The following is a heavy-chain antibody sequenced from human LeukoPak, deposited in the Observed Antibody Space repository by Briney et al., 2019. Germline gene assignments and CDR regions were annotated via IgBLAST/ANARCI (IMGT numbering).Heavy chain of an antibody. Sequence: SVRVSSKASGGTFTIYVISWGRQAPGQGGEWMGGIIPIFGTANYAQKFQGRVTITADESTSTAYMELSSLRSEDTAVYYCARGVKATVTISTYFDYWGQGTLVTVSS. CDR2: IIPIFGTA. V-gene: IGHV1-69*01. J-gene: IGHJ4*02. CDR1: GGTFTIYV. CDR3: ARGVKATVTISTYFDY. D-gene: IGHD4-17*01.